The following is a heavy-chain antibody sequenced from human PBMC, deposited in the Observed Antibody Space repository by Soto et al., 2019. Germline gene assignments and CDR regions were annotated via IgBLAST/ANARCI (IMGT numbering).Heavy chain of an antibody. D-gene: IGHD3-16*01. CDR2: IYYSGGT. CDR3: ARDRAVTTSGGYFDY. V-gene: IGHV4-30-4*02. J-gene: IGHJ4*02. Sequence: PSETLSLTCTVSGGSISSGDYYWSWIRQPPGKGLEWIGYIYYSGGTYYNPSLKSRVTISVDTSKNQFSLKLSSVTAADTAVYYCARDRAVTTSGGYFDYWGQGTLVTVSS. CDR1: GGSISSGDYY.